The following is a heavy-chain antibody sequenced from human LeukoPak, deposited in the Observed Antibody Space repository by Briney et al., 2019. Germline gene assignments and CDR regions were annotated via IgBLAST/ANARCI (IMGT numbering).Heavy chain of an antibody. CDR2: INPNIGGA. CDR1: GYTFSGYY. CDR3: ARDPDGSGATRGFDY. Sequence: GASVKVSCKASGYTFSGYYIQWVRQAPGQGLEWMGWINPNIGGANYAQKFQGRVTMTRDTSINTAYMELTRLRFNDTAVYFCARDPDGSGATRGFDYWGQGTLVTVSS. J-gene: IGHJ4*02. V-gene: IGHV1-2*02. D-gene: IGHD1-26*01.